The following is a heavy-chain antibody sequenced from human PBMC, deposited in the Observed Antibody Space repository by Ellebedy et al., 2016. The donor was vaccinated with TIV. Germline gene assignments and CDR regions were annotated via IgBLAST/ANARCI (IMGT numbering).Heavy chain of an antibody. V-gene: IGHV4-34*01. D-gene: IGHD3-10*01. Sequence: SETLSLXXELDVPSISGYHWAWVRQPPGKGLEWIGDVHHRGGTRYISSLKGRVTISLDTSRKEFSLCITSVTAADTALYFCAKGSMVRGLAGWGQGTLVTVSS. J-gene: IGHJ4*02. CDR1: VPSISGYH. CDR2: VHHRGGT. CDR3: AKGSMVRGLAG.